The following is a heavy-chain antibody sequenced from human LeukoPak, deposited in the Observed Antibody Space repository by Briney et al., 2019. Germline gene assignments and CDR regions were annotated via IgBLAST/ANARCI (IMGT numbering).Heavy chain of an antibody. CDR3: ARHYYDSSGSYWGYYFDS. CDR1: GGSIYSSTDY. Sequence: SETLSLTCTVSGGSIYSSTDYWGWIRQPPGTGLEWIGNIIHSGTAYYKPSLKSRVAMSVDTSKNQFSLKLSSVTAADTAVYYCARHYYDSSGSYWGYYFDSWGQGTLVTVSS. CDR2: IIHSGTA. V-gene: IGHV4-39*01. J-gene: IGHJ4*02. D-gene: IGHD3-22*01.